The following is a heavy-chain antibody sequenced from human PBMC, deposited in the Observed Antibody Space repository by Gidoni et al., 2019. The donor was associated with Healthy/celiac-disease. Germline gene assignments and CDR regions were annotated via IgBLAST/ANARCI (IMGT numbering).Heavy chain of an antibody. J-gene: IGHJ4*02. D-gene: IGHD6-19*01. CDR1: GGSISSSSYY. CDR2: IYYSGST. CDR3: ARVNPGIAVAEDY. Sequence: QLQLQESGPGLVKPSETLSLPCTVSGGSISSSSYYWGWIRQPPGKGLEWIGSIYYSGSTYYNPSLKSRVTISVDTSKNQFSLKLSSVTAADTAVYYCARVNPGIAVAEDYWGQGTLVTVSS. V-gene: IGHV4-39*01.